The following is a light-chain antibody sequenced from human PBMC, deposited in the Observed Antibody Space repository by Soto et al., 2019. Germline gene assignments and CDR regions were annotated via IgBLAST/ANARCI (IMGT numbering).Light chain of an antibody. V-gene: IGKV1-39*01. CDR2: GAS. J-gene: IGKJ5*01. CDR1: QTISNS. CDR3: QQSYSLPIT. Sequence: IQMTQSPSSLSASVGDKVSIPCRASQTISNSLNWYHQQPGTPPKLLIYGASNLQSGVPSRFIGSGSGTDFTLTISSLQPEDFATYYCQQSYSLPITFGQGTRLEI.